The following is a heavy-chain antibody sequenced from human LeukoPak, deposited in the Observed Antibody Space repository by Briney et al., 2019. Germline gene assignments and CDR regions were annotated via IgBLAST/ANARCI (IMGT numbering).Heavy chain of an antibody. CDR1: GDSVSSNSAA. CDR3: ARAETAYDSSGYYNH. D-gene: IGHD3-22*01. V-gene: IGHV6-1*01. CDR2: TYYRSKWYN. J-gene: IGHJ5*02. Sequence: SQTLSLTCAIPGDSVSSNSAAWNWIRQSPSRGLEWLGRTYYRSKWYNDYAVSVKSRITINPDTSKNQFSLQLNSVTPEDTAMYFCARAETAYDSSGYYNHWGQGTLVTVSS.